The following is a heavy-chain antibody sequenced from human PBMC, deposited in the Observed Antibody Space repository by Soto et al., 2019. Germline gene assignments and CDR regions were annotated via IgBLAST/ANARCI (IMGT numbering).Heavy chain of an antibody. CDR1: GNSPTNYW. V-gene: IGHV5-51*01. CDR3: ARHQYGLDV. Sequence: GESLKISCKASGNSPTNYWIAWVRRMPGEGLEWMGIISLGDSDTRYSPSFQGHITISGDKSINTAYLQWSSLKASDTAMYYCARHQYGLDVWGQGTAVTVSS. J-gene: IGHJ6*02. CDR2: ISLGDSDT.